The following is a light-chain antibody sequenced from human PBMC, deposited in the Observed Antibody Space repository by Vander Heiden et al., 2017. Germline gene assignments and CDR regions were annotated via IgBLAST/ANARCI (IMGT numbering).Light chain of an antibody. J-gene: IGKJ2*01. CDR2: DGS. V-gene: IGKV3-20*01. CDR3: LQHIRSPYT. Sequence: EIVLTQSPGNLSLSPGDGATLSCRASRSHGNNNLDWYQQKPAQAPRLLIFDGSRRASGISDRFSGRGSGTDFTLIINRREPEDVAVYFCLQHIRSPYTFGQGTQVEIK. CDR1: RSHGNNN.